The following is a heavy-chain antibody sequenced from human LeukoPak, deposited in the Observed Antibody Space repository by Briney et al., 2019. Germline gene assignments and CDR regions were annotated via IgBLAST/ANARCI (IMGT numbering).Heavy chain of an antibody. Sequence: PSETLSLTCTVSGGSISSSSYYWGWIRQPPGKGLEWIGSIYHSGSTYYNPSLKSRVTISVDTSKNQFSLKLSSVTAADTAVYYCARDEEESGSYDTWGQGTLVTVSS. D-gene: IGHD1-26*01. CDR3: ARDEEESGSYDT. CDR2: IYHSGST. V-gene: IGHV4-39*07. J-gene: IGHJ5*02. CDR1: GGSISSSSYY.